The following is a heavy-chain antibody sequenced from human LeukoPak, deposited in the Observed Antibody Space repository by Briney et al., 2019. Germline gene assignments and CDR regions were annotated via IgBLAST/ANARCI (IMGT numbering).Heavy chain of an antibody. V-gene: IGHV3-23*01. CDR1: GFTFSSYA. D-gene: IGHD6-13*01. CDR2: ISGSGGST. J-gene: IGHJ4*02. Sequence: GGSLRLSCAASGFTFSSYAISWVRQAPGKGLEWVSAISGSGGSTYYADSVKGRFTISRDNSKNTLYLQMNSLRAEDTAVYYCAKDLRRYSSSCPDYWGQGTLVTVSS. CDR3: AKDLRRYSSSCPDY.